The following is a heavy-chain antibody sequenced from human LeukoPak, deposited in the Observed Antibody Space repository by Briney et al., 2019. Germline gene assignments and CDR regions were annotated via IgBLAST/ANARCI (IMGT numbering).Heavy chain of an antibody. J-gene: IGHJ4*02. CDR1: GDSISSTTYY. Sequence: PSETLSLTCTVSGDSISSTTYYWVWIRQPPGKGLEWIGSIYYTGSSYYNPSLRSRVTISVDTSKNQFSLKLTSVTAADTALYYCARLTYYGDYGEFDNWGQGTLVTVSS. V-gene: IGHV4-39*07. D-gene: IGHD4-17*01. CDR2: IYYTGSS. CDR3: ARLTYYGDYGEFDN.